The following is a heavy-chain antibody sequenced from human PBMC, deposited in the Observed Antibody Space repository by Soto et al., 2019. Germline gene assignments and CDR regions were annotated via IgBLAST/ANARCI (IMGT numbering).Heavy chain of an antibody. CDR2: ISGSGGST. CDR1: GFTFSSYA. Sequence: GGSLRLSCAASGFTFSSYAMSWVRQAPGKGLEWVSAISGSGGSTYYADSVKGRFTISRDNSKNTLYLQMNSLRAEDTAVYFCTKDAEGCIVGSCYSGRWFFDLWGRGTLVTVSS. CDR3: TKDAEGCIVGSCYSGRWFFDL. J-gene: IGHJ2*01. V-gene: IGHV3-23*01. D-gene: IGHD2-15*01.